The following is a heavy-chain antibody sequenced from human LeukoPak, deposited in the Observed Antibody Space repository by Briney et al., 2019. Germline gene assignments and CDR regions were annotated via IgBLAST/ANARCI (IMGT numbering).Heavy chain of an antibody. Sequence: GGSLRLSCAASGFTFSNYEMNWVRQAPGQGLEWVSYISSSGLTIHYGDSMKGRFTISRDNAKNSLYLQMNSLRAEDTAVYYCVRGSVADYWGQGTLVTVSS. CDR3: VRGSVADY. J-gene: IGHJ4*02. CDR2: ISSSGLTI. V-gene: IGHV3-48*03. CDR1: GFTFSNYE.